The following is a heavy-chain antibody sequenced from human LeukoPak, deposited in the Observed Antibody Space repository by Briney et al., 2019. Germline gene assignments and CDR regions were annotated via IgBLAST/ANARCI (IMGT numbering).Heavy chain of an antibody. CDR1: GYTLTELS. CDR3: ATAWENIQSDHRSPFDY. CDR2: FDPEDGET. J-gene: IGHJ4*02. Sequence: ASVKVSCKVSGYTLTELSMHWVRQAPGKGLEWMGGFDPEDGETIYAQKFQGRVTMTEDTSTDTAYMELSSLRSEDTAVYYCATAWENIQSDHRSPFDYWGQGTLVTVSS. V-gene: IGHV1-24*01. D-gene: IGHD1-26*01.